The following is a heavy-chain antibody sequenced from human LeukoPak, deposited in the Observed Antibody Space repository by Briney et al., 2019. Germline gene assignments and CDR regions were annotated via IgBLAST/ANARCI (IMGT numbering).Heavy chain of an antibody. CDR3: ARYNWNYDARAFDI. CDR2: IYYSGST. Sequence: GSLRLSCAASGFTFSSYAMSWIRQPPGKGLEWIGYIYYSGSTNYNPSLKSRVTISVDTSKNQFSLKLSSVTAADTAVYYCARYNWNYDARAFDIWGQGTMVTVSS. CDR1: GFTFSSYA. J-gene: IGHJ3*02. D-gene: IGHD1-7*01. V-gene: IGHV4-59*01.